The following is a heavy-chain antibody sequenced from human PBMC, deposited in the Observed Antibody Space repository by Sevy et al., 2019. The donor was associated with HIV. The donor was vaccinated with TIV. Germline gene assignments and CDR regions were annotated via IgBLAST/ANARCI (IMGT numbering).Heavy chain of an antibody. CDR1: GFSFGDYA. D-gene: IGHD6-6*01. CDR2: ISWNSVSL. Sequence: GGSLRLSCAASGFSFGDYAMHWVRQAPGKGLEWVSGISWNSVSLDYADSVKGRFTISSDNAKNSPLLQMNRLRREDTALYYCAKDNRPATMSDSSYYYYYGMDVWGQGTTVTVSS. CDR3: AKDNRPATMSDSSYYYYYGMDV. V-gene: IGHV3-9*01. J-gene: IGHJ6*02.